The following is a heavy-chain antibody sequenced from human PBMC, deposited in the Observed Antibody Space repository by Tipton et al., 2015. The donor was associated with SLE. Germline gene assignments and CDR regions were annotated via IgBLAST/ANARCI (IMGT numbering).Heavy chain of an antibody. Sequence: TLSLTCSVSGESVDSGGYYWSWIRQHPGKGLDWIGYIYYTGITYYNPSLKSRVTMSLDASKNQFSLKLTSVTAADTAMYYCASGTTTQLDDYFYYHIDVWGKGTTVTVSS. V-gene: IGHV4-31*03. CDR3: ASGTTTQLDDYFYYHIDV. J-gene: IGHJ6*03. CDR1: GESVDSGGYY. CDR2: IYYTGIT. D-gene: IGHD4-11*01.